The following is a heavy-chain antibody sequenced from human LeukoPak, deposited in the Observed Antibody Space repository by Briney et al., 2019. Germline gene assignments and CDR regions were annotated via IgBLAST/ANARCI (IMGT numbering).Heavy chain of an antibody. Sequence: KPSETLSLTCTVSGGSISSSSYYWGWIRQPPGKGLEWIGSIYYSGSTYYNPSLKSRVTISVDTSKNQFSLKLSSVTAADTAVYYCGAGIAAAGTWWNYFDYWGQGTLVTVSS. D-gene: IGHD6-13*01. CDR3: GAGIAAAGTWWNYFDY. V-gene: IGHV4-39*01. CDR1: GGSISSSSYY. J-gene: IGHJ4*02. CDR2: IYYSGST.